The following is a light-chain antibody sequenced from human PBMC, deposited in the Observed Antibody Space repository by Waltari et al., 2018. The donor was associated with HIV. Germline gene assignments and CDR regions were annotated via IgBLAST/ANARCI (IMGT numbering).Light chain of an antibody. CDR1: SSDVGGYDY. CDR3: CSYRGSNTWV. Sequence: QSALTQPLSASGSPGQSVTISCTGTSSDVGGYDYVSWYQQHPGKAPKLMIYEVTKRPSGVSNRFSGSKSGNTASLTVSGLQADDEAEYYCCSYRGSNTWVFGGGTKVTVL. V-gene: IGLV2-8*01. J-gene: IGLJ3*02. CDR2: EVT.